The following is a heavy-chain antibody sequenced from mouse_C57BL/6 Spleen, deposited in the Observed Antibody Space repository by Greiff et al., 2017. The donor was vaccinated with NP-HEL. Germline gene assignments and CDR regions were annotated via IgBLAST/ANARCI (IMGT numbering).Heavy chain of an antibody. Sequence: VQLQQSGAELVRPGASVKLSCTASGFNIKDDYMHWVKQRPEQGLEWIGWIDPENGDTEYASKFQGKATITADTSSNTAYLQLSSLTSEDTAVYDCTTGTTVASGYFDGWGTGTTVTVS. V-gene: IGHV14-4*01. J-gene: IGHJ1*03. CDR3: TTGTTVASGYFDG. CDR1: GFNIKDDY. CDR2: IDPENGDT. D-gene: IGHD1-1*01.